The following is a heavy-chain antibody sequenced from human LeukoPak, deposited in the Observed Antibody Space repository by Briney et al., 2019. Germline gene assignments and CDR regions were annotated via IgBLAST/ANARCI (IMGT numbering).Heavy chain of an antibody. CDR2: ISNGATTR. Sequence: GGSLRLSCSASGFTFRDHYMSWIRQAPGKGLEWVSHISNGATTRFYADAVKGRFTISRDNDYNSLYLRMDSLTAEDTAVYYCARVFGYSDTSGYYHPVHFDSCGQGTLVTVSS. D-gene: IGHD3-22*01. V-gene: IGHV3-11*01. J-gene: IGHJ4*02. CDR3: ARVFGYSDTSGYYHPVHFDS. CDR1: GFTFRDHY.